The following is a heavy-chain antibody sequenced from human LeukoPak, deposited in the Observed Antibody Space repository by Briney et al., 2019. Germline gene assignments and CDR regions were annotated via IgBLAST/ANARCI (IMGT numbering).Heavy chain of an antibody. J-gene: IGHJ5*02. Sequence: ASVKVSCKASGYTFTSYDINWVRQATGQGLEWMGWMNPNSGNTGYAQKFQGRVTITRNTSISTAYMELSSLRSEDTAVYYCARGINAIYPYPNWFDPWGQGTLATVSS. V-gene: IGHV1-8*03. CDR3: ARGINAIYPYPNWFDP. D-gene: IGHD3-3*01. CDR1: GYTFTSYD. CDR2: MNPNSGNT.